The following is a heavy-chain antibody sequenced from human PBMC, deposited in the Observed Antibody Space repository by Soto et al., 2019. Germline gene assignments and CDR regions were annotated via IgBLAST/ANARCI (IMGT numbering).Heavy chain of an antibody. CDR2: IYYSGST. D-gene: IGHD3-10*01. CDR1: GGSMSSYY. CDR3: ARRHVSGSYDY. V-gene: IGHV4-59*08. Sequence: SETLSLTCTVSGGSMSSYYWSWIRQPPGKGLEWIGYIYYSGSTNYHPSLKSRVTISVDTSKNQFSLKLSSVTAADTAVYYCARRHVSGSYDYWGQGTQVTVSS. J-gene: IGHJ4*02.